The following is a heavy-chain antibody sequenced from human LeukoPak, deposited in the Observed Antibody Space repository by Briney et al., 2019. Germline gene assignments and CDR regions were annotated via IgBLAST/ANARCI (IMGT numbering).Heavy chain of an antibody. D-gene: IGHD6-19*01. CDR1: GFTFSSYA. CDR3: AKDSLEYRRGFDAFDI. CDR2: ISGSGGST. J-gene: IGHJ3*02. V-gene: IGHV3-23*01. Sequence: PGGSLSLSCAASGFTFSSYAMSWVRQAPGKGLEWVSAISGSGGSTYYADSVKGRFTISRDNSKNTLYLQMNSLRAEDTAVYYCAKDSLEYRRGFDAFDIWGQGTMVTVSS.